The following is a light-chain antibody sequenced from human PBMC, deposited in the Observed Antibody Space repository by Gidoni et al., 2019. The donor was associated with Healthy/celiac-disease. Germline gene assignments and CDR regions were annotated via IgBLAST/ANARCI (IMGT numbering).Light chain of an antibody. CDR1: QSVLYSSNNKNY. Sequence: DIVMTQSPDSLAVSLGERATINCKSSQSVLYSSNNKNYLAWYQQKAGQPPKLRIYWASTRESGVPDRFSGSGSGTDFTLTISSLQAEDVAVYYCQQYYSTPLTFGQGTKVEI. V-gene: IGKV4-1*01. CDR2: WAS. J-gene: IGKJ1*01. CDR3: QQYYSTPLT.